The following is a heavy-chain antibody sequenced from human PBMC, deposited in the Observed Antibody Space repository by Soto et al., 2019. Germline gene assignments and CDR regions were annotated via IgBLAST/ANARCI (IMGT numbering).Heavy chain of an antibody. V-gene: IGHV3-33*01. Sequence: GGSLRLSCAASGFTFSSYGMHWVRQAPGKELEWVAVIWYDGSNKYYADSVKGRFTISRDNSKNTLYLQMNSLRAEDTAVYYCARDNCTNGVCYLPRHNWFDPWGQGTLVTVSS. J-gene: IGHJ5*02. D-gene: IGHD2-8*01. CDR1: GFTFSSYG. CDR2: IWYDGSNK. CDR3: ARDNCTNGVCYLPRHNWFDP.